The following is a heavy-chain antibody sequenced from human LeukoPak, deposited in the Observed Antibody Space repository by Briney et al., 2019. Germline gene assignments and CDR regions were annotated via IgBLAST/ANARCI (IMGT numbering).Heavy chain of an antibody. D-gene: IGHD1-26*01. CDR1: GFTFSSYG. CDR2: ISYDGSNK. J-gene: IGHJ4*02. Sequence: GGSLRLSCAASGFTFSSYGMHWVRQAPGKGLEWVAVISYDGSNKYYADSVKGRFTISRDNSKNTLYLRMNSLRAEDTAVYYCAKVGGSYYLFDYWGQGTLVTVSS. V-gene: IGHV3-30*18. CDR3: AKVGGSYYLFDY.